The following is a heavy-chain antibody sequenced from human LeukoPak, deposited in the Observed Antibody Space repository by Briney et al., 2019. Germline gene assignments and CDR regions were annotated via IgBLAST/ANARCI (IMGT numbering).Heavy chain of an antibody. CDR2: IIPILGIA. Sequence: ASVKVSCKASGGTFSSYAISWVRQAPGQGLEWMGRIIPILGIANYAQKFQGRVTITADKSTSTAYMELSSLRSEDTAVYYCATPGIAAAGTLDYWGQGTLVTVSS. CDR1: GGTFSSYA. V-gene: IGHV1-69*04. J-gene: IGHJ4*02. D-gene: IGHD6-13*01. CDR3: ATPGIAAAGTLDY.